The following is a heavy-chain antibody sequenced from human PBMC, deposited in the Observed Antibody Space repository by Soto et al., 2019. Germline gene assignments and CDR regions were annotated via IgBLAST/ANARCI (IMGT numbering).Heavy chain of an antibody. D-gene: IGHD3-10*01. Sequence: QVHLVESGGGVVQPGRSLRLSCAASGFTFRRHAVHWVRQAPGKGLEWVAVVSSDGSAKYYLDSVKGRFTSSRDNSKNTAFLQLNSLSSEDTAVYYCARSRSGAVADSFDSWAQGTLVTVST. J-gene: IGHJ4*02. CDR1: GFTFRRHA. CDR2: VSSDGSAK. V-gene: IGHV3-30*04. CDR3: ARSRSGAVADSFDS.